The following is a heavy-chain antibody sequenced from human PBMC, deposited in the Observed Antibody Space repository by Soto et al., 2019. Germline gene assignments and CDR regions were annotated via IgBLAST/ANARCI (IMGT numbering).Heavy chain of an antibody. CDR2: IYYSGST. D-gene: IGHD2-21*01. V-gene: IGHV4-31*11. Sequence: SEPLSITCAVYGGSISSGGYYWSWIRQHPGKGLEWIGYIYYSGSTYYNPSLKSRVTISVDTSKNQFSLKLSSVTAADTAVYYCARSHSVPLDYWGQGTLVTVSS. CDR1: GGSISSGGYY. CDR3: ARSHSVPLDY. J-gene: IGHJ4*02.